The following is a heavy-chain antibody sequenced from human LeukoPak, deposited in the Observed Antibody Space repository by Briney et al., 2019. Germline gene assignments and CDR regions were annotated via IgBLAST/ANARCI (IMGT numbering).Heavy chain of an antibody. J-gene: IGHJ4*02. CDR2: IYYSGST. D-gene: IGHD6-6*01. CDR1: GGSISSYY. Sequence: SETLSLTCTVSGGSISSYYWSWIRQPPGKGLERIGYIYYSGSTNYNPSLKSRVTISVDTSKNQFSLKLSSVTAADTAVYYCARGDSSSFYFDYWGRGTLVTVSS. V-gene: IGHV4-59*01. CDR3: ARGDSSSFYFDY.